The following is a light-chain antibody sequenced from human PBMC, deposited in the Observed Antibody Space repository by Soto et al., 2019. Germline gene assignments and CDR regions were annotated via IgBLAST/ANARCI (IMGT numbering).Light chain of an antibody. V-gene: IGKV3-15*01. CDR3: QQYNNWPLIT. J-gene: IGKJ5*01. CDR2: DTS. Sequence: EIVMTQSPATLSVSPGERPTLSCRSSQSISNKLAWYQHKPGQAPRLLIYDTSTRVAGIPARFTGSGSGTDFTLTISSLQSEDFAVYYCQQYNNWPLITFGQGTRLEIK. CDR1: QSISNK.